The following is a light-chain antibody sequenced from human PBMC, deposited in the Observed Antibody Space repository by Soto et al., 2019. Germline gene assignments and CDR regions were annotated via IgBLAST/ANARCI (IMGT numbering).Light chain of an antibody. CDR2: GAS. V-gene: IGKV3-20*01. Sequence: EIVLTQSPGTLSLSPGERATLSCRASESVSSIYVAWYQQKPGQAPTLLIYGASTRATGIPDRFSGSGSGTDFTLTISRLEPEDFAVYYCQQYGSSPRTFGQGTKVDI. J-gene: IGKJ1*01. CDR3: QQYGSSPRT. CDR1: ESVSSIY.